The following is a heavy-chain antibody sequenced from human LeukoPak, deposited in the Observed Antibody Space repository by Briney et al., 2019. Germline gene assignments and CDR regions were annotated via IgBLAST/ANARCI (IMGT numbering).Heavy chain of an antibody. CDR3: ARGRSTAMATSFQH. V-gene: IGHV3-30*03. CDR2: ISYDGSNK. CDR1: GFTFSSYG. Sequence: PGGSLRLSCAASGFTFSSYGMHWVRQAPGKGLEWVAVISYDGSNKYYADSVKGRFTISRDNSKNTLYLQMNSLRAEDTAVYYCARGRSTAMATSFQHWGQGTLVTVSS. D-gene: IGHD5-18*01. J-gene: IGHJ1*01.